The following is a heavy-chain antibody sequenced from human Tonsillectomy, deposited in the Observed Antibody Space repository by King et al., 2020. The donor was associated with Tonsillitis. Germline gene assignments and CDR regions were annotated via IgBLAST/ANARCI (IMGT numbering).Heavy chain of an antibody. Sequence: VQLVESGGGLVQPGGSLKLSCAASGFLFSGSAMHWVRQASGKGLEWVGRIRTKANNYATSYGASGKGRFTISRDDSKNMAYLQMNSLETEDTAVYYCTTSYYYDSGRGYWGQGTLVTVSS. V-gene: IGHV3-73*02. CDR1: GFLFSGSA. CDR2: IRTKANNYAT. D-gene: IGHD3-10*01. CDR3: TTSYYYDSGRGY. J-gene: IGHJ4*02.